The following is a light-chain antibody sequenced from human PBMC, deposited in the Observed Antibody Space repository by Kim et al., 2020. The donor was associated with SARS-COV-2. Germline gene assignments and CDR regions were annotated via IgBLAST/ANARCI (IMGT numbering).Light chain of an antibody. Sequence: ASVGDRVTITCRASQSINTWLAWYQQKPGKAPTALIYKASTLESVVPSRFSGSGSGTEFILTISSLQPDDFATYFCQQYETYSRTFGQGTKLEI. CDR3: QQYETYSRT. V-gene: IGKV1-5*03. CDR1: QSINTW. J-gene: IGKJ2*01. CDR2: KAS.